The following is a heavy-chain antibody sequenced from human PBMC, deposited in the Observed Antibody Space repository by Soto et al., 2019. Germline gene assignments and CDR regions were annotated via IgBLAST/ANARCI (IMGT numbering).Heavy chain of an antibody. Sequence: GGSLRLSCAASGFTFSSYGMHWVRQAPGKGLEWVAVIWYDGSNKYYADSVKGRFTISRDNSKNTLYLQMNSLRAEDTAVYYCARELRGYSGDYWGQGTLVTVSS. CDR1: GFTFSSYG. V-gene: IGHV3-33*01. CDR2: IWYDGSNK. J-gene: IGHJ4*02. D-gene: IGHD5-18*01. CDR3: ARELRGYSGDY.